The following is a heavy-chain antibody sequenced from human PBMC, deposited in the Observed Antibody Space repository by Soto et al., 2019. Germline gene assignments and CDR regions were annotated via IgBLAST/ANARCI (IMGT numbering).Heavy chain of an antibody. Sequence: SVKVSCKASGGTFSSYAISWVRQAPGQGLEWMGGIIPIFGTANYAQKFQGRVTITADESTSTAYMELSSLRSEDTAVYYCARDRYYDSSGPLGFDPWGQGTLVTVSS. J-gene: IGHJ5*02. CDR2: IIPIFGTA. D-gene: IGHD3-22*01. V-gene: IGHV1-69*13. CDR3: ARDRYYDSSGPLGFDP. CDR1: GGTFSSYA.